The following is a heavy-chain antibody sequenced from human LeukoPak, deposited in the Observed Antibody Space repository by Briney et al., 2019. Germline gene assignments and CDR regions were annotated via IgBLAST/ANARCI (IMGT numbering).Heavy chain of an antibody. CDR2: IYYSGST. D-gene: IGHD3-9*01. CDR1: GGSISSYY. J-gene: IGHJ4*02. CDR3: ARYPYQYYFDY. V-gene: IGHV4-59*01. Sequence: PSETLSLTCTVSGGSISSYYWSWIRQPPGKGLEWIGYIYYSGSTNYNPSLKSRVTISVDMSKNQFSLKLSSVTAADTAVYYCARYPYQYYFDYWGQGTLVTVSS.